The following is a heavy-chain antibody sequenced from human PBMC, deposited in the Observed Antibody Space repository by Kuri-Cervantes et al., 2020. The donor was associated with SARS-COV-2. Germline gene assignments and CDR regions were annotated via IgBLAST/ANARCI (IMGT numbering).Heavy chain of an antibody. CDR1: GGSFSGYY. V-gene: IGHV4-34*01. CDR2: INHSGST. CDR3: ASVAYYYGSGSYPQYYNYYYMDV. D-gene: IGHD3-10*01. J-gene: IGHJ6*03. Sequence: SETLSLTCAVYGGSFSGYYWSWIRQPPGKGLEWIGEINHSGSTNYNPSLKGRVTISVDTSKNQFSLKLSSVTAADTAVYYCASVAYYYGSGSYPQYYNYYYMDVWGKGTTVTVSS.